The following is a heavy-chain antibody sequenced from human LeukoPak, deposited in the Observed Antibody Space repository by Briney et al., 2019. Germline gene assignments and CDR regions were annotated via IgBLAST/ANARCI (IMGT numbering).Heavy chain of an antibody. V-gene: IGHV1-69*06. CDR3: ASQTIAAAGYSSY. Sequence: EASVNVSCKASGGTFSSYAISWVRQAPGQGLEWMGGIIPIFGTANYAQKFQGRVTITADKSTSTAYMELSSLRSEDTAVYYCASQTIAAAGYSSYWGQGTLVTVSS. J-gene: IGHJ4*02. D-gene: IGHD6-13*01. CDR1: GGTFSSYA. CDR2: IIPIFGTA.